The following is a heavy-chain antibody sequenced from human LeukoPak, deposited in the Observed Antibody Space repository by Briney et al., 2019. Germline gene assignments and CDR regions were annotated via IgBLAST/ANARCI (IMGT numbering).Heavy chain of an antibody. CDR3: ARGYYSSGRFDS. CDR2: ANSDGSTT. J-gene: IGHJ4*02. V-gene: IGHV3-74*03. CDR1: GFPFSNYW. D-gene: IGHD6-25*01. Sequence: GGSLRLSCAASGFPFSNYWMHWVRQAAGKGLVWVSRANSDGSTTKYADSVKGRLAISRDNAENTLYMRMNSLRPEDTAVYYCARGYYSSGRFDSWGQGTLVTVSS.